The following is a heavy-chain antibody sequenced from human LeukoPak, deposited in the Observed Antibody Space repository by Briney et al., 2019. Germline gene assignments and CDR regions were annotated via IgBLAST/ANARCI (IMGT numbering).Heavy chain of an antibody. CDR3: AAIGYSSGWSPG. V-gene: IGHV3-30*03. Sequence: GRSLRLSCAASGYTFSSYGMHWVRQAPGKGLEWVAVISYDGSNKYYADSVKGRFTISRDNSKNTLYLQMNSLRAEDTAVYYCAAIGYSSGWSPGWGQGTLVTVSS. CDR1: GYTFSSYG. CDR2: ISYDGSNK. J-gene: IGHJ4*02. D-gene: IGHD6-19*01.